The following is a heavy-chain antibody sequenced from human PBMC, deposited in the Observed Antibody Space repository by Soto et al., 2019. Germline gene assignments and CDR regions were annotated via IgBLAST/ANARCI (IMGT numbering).Heavy chain of an antibody. Sequence: SETLSLTCAVTGGSFSGYYWNWVRQSPGKGLEWIGAINNSDNSYYSQSLKGRVTISIDKAKNHVTLQMTTVTAEDTAVYYCAREDSLIIPAVLDFWGQGTVVTVSS. CDR1: GGSFSGYY. CDR3: AREDSLIIPAVLDF. J-gene: IGHJ4*02. V-gene: IGHV4-34*01. D-gene: IGHD2-2*01. CDR2: INNSDNS.